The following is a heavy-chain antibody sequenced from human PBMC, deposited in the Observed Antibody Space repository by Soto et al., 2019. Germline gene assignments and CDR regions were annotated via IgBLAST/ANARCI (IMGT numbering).Heavy chain of an antibody. CDR1: GGSISSGDYY. Sequence: QVQLQESGPGLVKPSQTLSLTCTVSGGSISSGDYYWSWIRQPPGKGLEWIGYIYYSGSTYYNPSLKSRVTISVDPAKNQFSLKLSSVTAADTAVYYCARAFDILTRSYFDYWGQGTLVTVSS. D-gene: IGHD3-9*01. CDR3: ARAFDILTRSYFDY. CDR2: IYYSGST. J-gene: IGHJ4*02. V-gene: IGHV4-30-4*01.